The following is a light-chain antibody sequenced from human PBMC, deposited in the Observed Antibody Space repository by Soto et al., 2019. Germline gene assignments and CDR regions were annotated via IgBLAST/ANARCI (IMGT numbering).Light chain of an antibody. CDR3: QQLNSYPLT. V-gene: IGKV1-9*01. J-gene: IGKJ5*01. CDR2: GAS. CDR1: QGFSTY. Sequence: IQLTQSPSSLSASVGDRVTITCRASQGFSTYLAWYQQKQGKAPKLLIYGASTLQSGVPSRFSGSGSGTDFTLTISSLQPEDFAMYYCQQLNSYPLTFGQGTRLEIK.